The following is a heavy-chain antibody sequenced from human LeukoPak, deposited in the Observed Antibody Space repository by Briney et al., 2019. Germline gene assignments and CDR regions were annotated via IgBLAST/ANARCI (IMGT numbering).Heavy chain of an antibody. CDR3: ARDQGLRWELLHWFDP. D-gene: IGHD1-26*01. CDR2: ISSSGSTI. V-gene: IGHV3-11*01. CDR1: GFTFSDYY. Sequence: GGSLRLSCAASGFTFSDYYMGWLRQAPGKGLEWVSYISSSGSTIYYAASVKGRFTISRDNAKNSLYLQMNSLRAEDTAVYYCARDQGLRWELLHWFDPWGQGTLVTVSS. J-gene: IGHJ5*02.